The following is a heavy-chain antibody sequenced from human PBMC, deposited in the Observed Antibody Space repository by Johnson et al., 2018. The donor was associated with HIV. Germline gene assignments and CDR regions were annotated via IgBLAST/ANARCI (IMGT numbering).Heavy chain of an antibody. J-gene: IGHJ3*02. V-gene: IGHV3-53*01. CDR2: IYSGGST. D-gene: IGHD6-13*01. Sequence: EQLVESGGGLIQPGGSLRLSCAASGFTVSSNYMSWVRQAPGKGLEWVSIIYSGGSTYYAESVKGRFTISRDNSKNTLYLQMNNLRVEDTAVYYCARDGESQQLPLGDAFDIWGQGTMVTVSS. CDR1: GFTVSSNY. CDR3: ARDGESQQLPLGDAFDI.